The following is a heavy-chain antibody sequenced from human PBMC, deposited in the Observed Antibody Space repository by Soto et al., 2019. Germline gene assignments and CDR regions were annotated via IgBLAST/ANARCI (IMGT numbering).Heavy chain of an antibody. Sequence: GGSLRLSCSASGFTFSSYDMHWVRQGTGKGLEWVSAIGTTGDTYYAGSVKGRFTISRENAKNSLYLQMNSLRAGDTAIYFCARAIGPTLFDYWGQGTLGTVPQ. D-gene: IGHD3-22*01. CDR1: GFTFSSYD. J-gene: IGHJ4*02. CDR2: IGTTGDT. V-gene: IGHV3-13*04. CDR3: ARAIGPTLFDY.